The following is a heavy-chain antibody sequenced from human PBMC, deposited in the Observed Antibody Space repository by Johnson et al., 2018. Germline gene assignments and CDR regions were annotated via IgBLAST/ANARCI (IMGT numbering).Heavy chain of an antibody. D-gene: IGHD2-15*01. Sequence: QVQLQESGPGLVKPSQTLSLTCTVSGGSISSGGYYWTWIRHHPGKGLEWIGSSSYSGSAYYHPSLPSRVTISVDTSKNQFSLRLSSVPAADTAVYYCARDVAATLIDYWGQGTLVTVSS. CDR1: GGSISSGGYY. CDR3: ARDVAATLIDY. CDR2: SSYSGSA. V-gene: IGHV4-31*03. J-gene: IGHJ4*02.